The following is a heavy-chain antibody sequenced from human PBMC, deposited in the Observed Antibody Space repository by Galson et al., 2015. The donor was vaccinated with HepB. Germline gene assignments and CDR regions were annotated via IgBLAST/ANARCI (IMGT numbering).Heavy chain of an antibody. D-gene: IGHD4-17*01. Sequence: SLRLSCAASGFTFSDYYMSWIRQAPGKGLEWVSYISSSSSYTNYADSVKGRFTISRDNAKNSLYLQMNSLRAEDTAVYYCAREHYGEQAGNAFDIWGQGTMVTVSS. V-gene: IGHV3-11*06. CDR1: GFTFSDYY. CDR3: AREHYGEQAGNAFDI. CDR2: ISSSSSYT. J-gene: IGHJ3*02.